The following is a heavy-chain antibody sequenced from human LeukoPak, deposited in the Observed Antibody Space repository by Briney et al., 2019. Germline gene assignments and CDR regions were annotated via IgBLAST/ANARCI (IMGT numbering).Heavy chain of an antibody. CDR2: ISSSSSYI. CDR3: ARDWDDGLNWFDP. D-gene: IGHD1-1*01. CDR1: GFTFSSFA. J-gene: IGHJ5*02. V-gene: IGHV3-21*01. Sequence: GGSLRLSCAASGFTFSSFAMSWVRQAPGKGLEWVSSISSSSSYIYYADSVKGRFTISRDNAKNSLYLQMNSLRAEDTAVYYCARDWDDGLNWFDPWGQGTLVTVSS.